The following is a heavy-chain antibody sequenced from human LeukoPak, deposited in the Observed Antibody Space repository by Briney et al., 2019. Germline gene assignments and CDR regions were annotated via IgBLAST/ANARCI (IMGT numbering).Heavy chain of an antibody. Sequence: SVTLSLTCTVSGGSISSYYWSWIRQPAGKGLEWIGRIYTSGSTNYNPSLKSRVTMSVDTSKNQFSLKLSSVTAADTAVYYCARTHYGGHSGWFDPWGQGTLVTVSS. V-gene: IGHV4-4*07. CDR1: GGSISSYY. CDR3: ARTHYGGHSGWFDP. J-gene: IGHJ5*02. D-gene: IGHD4-23*01. CDR2: IYTSGST.